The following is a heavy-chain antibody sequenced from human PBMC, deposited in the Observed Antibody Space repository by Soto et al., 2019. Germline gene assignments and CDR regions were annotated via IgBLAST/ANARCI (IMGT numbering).Heavy chain of an antibody. CDR2: INHSGST. D-gene: IGHD3-10*01. Sequence: SETLSLTCAVYGGSFSGYYWSWIRQPPGKGLEWIGEINHSGSTNYNPSLKSRVTISVDTSKNQFSLKLSSVTAADTAVYYCARPVHYYGSGSYAYWGQGTLVTVSS. J-gene: IGHJ4*02. V-gene: IGHV4-34*01. CDR1: GGSFSGYY. CDR3: ARPVHYYGSGSYAY.